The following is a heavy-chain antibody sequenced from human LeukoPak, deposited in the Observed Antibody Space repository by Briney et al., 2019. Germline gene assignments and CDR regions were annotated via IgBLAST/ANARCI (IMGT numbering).Heavy chain of an antibody. V-gene: IGHV4-39*01. CDR3: ARHSGLRSPFDP. CDR1: GGSISSRSYY. CDR2: IYYSGNT. J-gene: IGHJ5*02. Sequence: SETLSLTCTVSGGSISSRSYYWGWIRQPPGKGLEWIGSIYYSGNTYYNPSLKSRVTIFVDTSKNQFSLKLSSVTAADTAVYYCARHSGLRSPFDPWGQGTLVTVSS. D-gene: IGHD3-3*01.